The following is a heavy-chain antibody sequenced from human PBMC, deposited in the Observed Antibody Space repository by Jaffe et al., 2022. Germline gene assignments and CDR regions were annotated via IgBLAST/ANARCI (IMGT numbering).Heavy chain of an antibody. CDR3: ARIAIAAAGIFPGGNAFDI. Sequence: QVQLQESGPGLVKPSETLSLTCTVSGGSISSYYWSWIRQPPGKGLEWIGYIYYSGSTNYNPSLKSRVTISVDTSKNQFSLKLSSVTAADTAVYYCARIAIAAAGIFPGGNAFDIWGQGTMVTVSS. D-gene: IGHD6-13*01. J-gene: IGHJ3*02. V-gene: IGHV4-59*01. CDR1: GGSISSYY. CDR2: IYYSGST.